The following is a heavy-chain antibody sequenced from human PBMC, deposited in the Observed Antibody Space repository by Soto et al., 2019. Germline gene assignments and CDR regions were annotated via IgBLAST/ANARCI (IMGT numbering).Heavy chain of an antibody. Sequence: ASVKVSCKASGGTFYTYTFSWVRQAPGQGLEWMGSITPIYPTANYAENFQGRLTFTADASTNTAYLELNSRTSEDTAFYYWARIPRYSFPTSDDFVSWGQGTLVTVSS. J-gene: IGHJ4*02. D-gene: IGHD5-18*01. CDR3: ARIPRYSFPTSDDFVS. CDR1: GGTFYTYT. CDR2: ITPIYPTA. V-gene: IGHV1-69*13.